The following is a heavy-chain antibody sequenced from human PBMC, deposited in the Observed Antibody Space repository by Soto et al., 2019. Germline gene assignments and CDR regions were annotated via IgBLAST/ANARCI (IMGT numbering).Heavy chain of an antibody. V-gene: IGHV4-34*01. CDR3: ARGFRYYGSGSYYNYGNWFDP. Sequence: SETLSLTCAVYGGSFSGYYWSWIRQPPGKGLEWIGEINHSGSTNYNPSLKSRVTISVDTSKNQFSLKLSSVTAADTAVYYCARGFRYYGSGSYYNYGNWFDPWGQGTLVTVSS. D-gene: IGHD3-10*01. J-gene: IGHJ5*02. CDR2: INHSGST. CDR1: GGSFSGYY.